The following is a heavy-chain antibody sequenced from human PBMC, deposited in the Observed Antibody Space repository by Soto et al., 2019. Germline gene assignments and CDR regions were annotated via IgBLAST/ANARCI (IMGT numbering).Heavy chain of an antibody. CDR3: AKKVPAALRLYYFFGLDV. J-gene: IGHJ6*02. Sequence: QVQLQESGPGLVKPSGTLSLTCAASGASISSDNRWTLVRQPPGAGLEWIGESAQSGTTKYNPSLASQVTSSVDTSTDQFSLRLTSMTAADTAVYYCAKKVPAALRLYYFFGLDVWGQGTTVTVSS. D-gene: IGHD2-15*01. V-gene: IGHV4-4*02. CDR1: GASISSDNR. CDR2: SAQSGTT.